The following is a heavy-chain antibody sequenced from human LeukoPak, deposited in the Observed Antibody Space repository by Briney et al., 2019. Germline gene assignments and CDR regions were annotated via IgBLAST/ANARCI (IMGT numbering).Heavy chain of an antibody. V-gene: IGHV3-21*01. CDR1: GFTFSSYA. D-gene: IGHD2-2*01. CDR3: ARLVCSTIPCYGKFYFDS. J-gene: IGHJ4*02. Sequence: PGGSLRLSCAASGFTFSSYAMEWVRQAPGKGLEWVSSITGSSDSIYYADSVKGRFTISRDNAKNSEYLQMNSLRAEDTAVYYCARLVCSTIPCYGKFYFDSWGQGTLVPVSS. CDR2: ITGSSDSI.